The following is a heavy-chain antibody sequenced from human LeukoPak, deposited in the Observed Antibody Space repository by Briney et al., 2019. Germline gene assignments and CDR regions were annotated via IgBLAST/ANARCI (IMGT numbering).Heavy chain of an antibody. Sequence: PGGSLRLSCAASGFAFSSYAMNWVRQAPGKGLEWVSYISSSGSTIYYADSVKGRFTISRDNAKNSLYLQMNSLRAEDTAVYYCASWGRYYDSSGYYYNWFDPWGQGTLVTVSS. CDR1: GFAFSSYA. D-gene: IGHD3-22*01. CDR2: ISSSGSTI. V-gene: IGHV3-48*03. J-gene: IGHJ5*02. CDR3: ASWGRYYDSSGYYYNWFDP.